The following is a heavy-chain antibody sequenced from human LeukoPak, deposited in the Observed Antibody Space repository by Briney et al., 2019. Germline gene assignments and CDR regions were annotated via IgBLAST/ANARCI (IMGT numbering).Heavy chain of an antibody. CDR3: ARGYDSSAYYPFNY. V-gene: IGHV4-59*11. D-gene: IGHD3-22*01. CDR2: ISDSGST. CDR1: GGSLSTHH. J-gene: IGHJ4*02. Sequence: PSETLSLTSVVSGGSLSTHHWSWIRQSPGRGLEWIGYISDSGSTNYNPSLKSRVTMSVDTSKNQFSLMLSSVTAADTAVYYCARGYDSSAYYPFNYWGQGTLVTVSS.